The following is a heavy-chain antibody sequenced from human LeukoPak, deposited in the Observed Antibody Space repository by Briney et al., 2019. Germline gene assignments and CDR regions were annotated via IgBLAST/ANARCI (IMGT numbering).Heavy chain of an antibody. CDR2: IIPILGTA. J-gene: IGHJ6*02. CDR1: GGTFSSYA. CDR3: ARDRSSGWHSTSYGMDV. V-gene: IGHV1-69*05. Sequence: ASVKVSCKASGGTFSSYAISWVRQAPGQGLEWMGGIIPILGTANYAQKLQGRVTMTTDTSTSTAYMELRSLRSDDTAVYYCARDRSSGWHSTSYGMDVRGQGTTVTVSS. D-gene: IGHD6-19*01.